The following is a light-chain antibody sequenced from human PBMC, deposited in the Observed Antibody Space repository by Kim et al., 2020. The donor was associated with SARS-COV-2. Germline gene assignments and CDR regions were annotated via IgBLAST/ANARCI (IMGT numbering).Light chain of an antibody. CDR2: DVS. Sequence: QSALTQPASVSGSPGQSITISCTGTSSDVGGHNHVSWYQQDPGKAPKLMIYDVSNRPSGVSNRFSGSKSGNTASLTISGLQGEDEADYYCSSFTSGFTYVFGTGTKVTVL. V-gene: IGLV2-14*03. CDR1: SSDVGGHNH. CDR3: SSFTSGFTYV. J-gene: IGLJ1*01.